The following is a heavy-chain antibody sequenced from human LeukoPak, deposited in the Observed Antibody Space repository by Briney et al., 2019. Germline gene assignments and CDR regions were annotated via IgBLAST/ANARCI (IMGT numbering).Heavy chain of an antibody. CDR2: IVVGSGNT. J-gene: IGHJ4*02. D-gene: IGHD3-22*01. CDR1: GFTFTSSA. V-gene: IGHV1-58*02. CDR3: ARSTLSRNYYDSSGYYYDLDY. Sequence: SVKVSCKASGFTFTSSAMQWVRQARGQRLEWIGWIVVGSGNTNYAQKFQERVTITRDTSISTAYMELSRLRSDDTAVYYCARSTLSRNYYDSSGYYYDLDYWGQGTLVTVSS.